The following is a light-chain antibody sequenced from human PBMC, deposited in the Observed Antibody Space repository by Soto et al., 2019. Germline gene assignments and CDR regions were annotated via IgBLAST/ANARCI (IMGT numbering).Light chain of an antibody. CDR2: SRS. CDR3: MQALQTPGT. J-gene: IGKJ1*01. CDR1: QSLLHTNAYNS. Sequence: DIVMTQSPLSLPVTPGEPASIPCRSSQSLLHTNAYNSFDWYLQKPGQSPQVPIYSRSNRASGVPDRCSGSGSGTDFTLKISRVEAEDVGVYYCMQALQTPGTFGQGTKVDIK. V-gene: IGKV2-28*01.